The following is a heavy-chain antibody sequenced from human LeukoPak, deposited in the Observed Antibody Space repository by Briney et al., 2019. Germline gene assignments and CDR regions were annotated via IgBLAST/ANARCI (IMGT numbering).Heavy chain of an antibody. CDR1: GGSISSYY. CDR2: IYYSGST. CDR3: ARGGCSSTSCYGEFDY. Sequence: SETLSLTCTVSGGSISSYYWSWIWQPPGKGLEWIGYIYYSGSTNYNPSLKSRVTISVDTSKNQFSLKLSSVTAADTAVYYCARGGCSSTSCYGEFDYWGQGTLVTVSS. V-gene: IGHV4-59*01. D-gene: IGHD2-2*01. J-gene: IGHJ4*02.